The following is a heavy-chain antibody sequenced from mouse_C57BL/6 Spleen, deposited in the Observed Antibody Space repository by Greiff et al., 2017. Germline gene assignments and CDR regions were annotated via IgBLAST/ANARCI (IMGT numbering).Heavy chain of an antibody. CDR3: ARPQEYFDV. CDR1: GYTFTSYT. D-gene: IGHD3-2*02. V-gene: IGHV1-4*01. CDR2: INPSSGYT. Sequence: QVHVKQSGAELARPGASVKMSCKASGYTFTSYTMHWVKQRPGQGLEWIGYINPSSGYTKYNQKFMDKATLTADKSSSTAYMQLSSLTSEDSAVYYCARPQEYFDVWGTGTTVTVSS. J-gene: IGHJ1*03.